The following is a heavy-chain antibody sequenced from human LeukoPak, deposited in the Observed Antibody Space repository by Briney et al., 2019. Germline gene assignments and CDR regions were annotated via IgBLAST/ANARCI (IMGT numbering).Heavy chain of an antibody. CDR1: GFAFSSYW. CDR2: IKQDGSEK. D-gene: IGHD3-10*01. V-gene: IGHV3-7*05. CDR3: ARSGGITMVRGAPYYFDY. J-gene: IGHJ4*02. Sequence: GGSLRLSCAASGFAFSSYWMSWVRQAPGKGLEWVANIKQDGSEKYYVDSVKGRFTISRDNAKNSLYLQMNSLRAEDTAVYYCARSGGITMVRGAPYYFDYWGQGTLVTVSS.